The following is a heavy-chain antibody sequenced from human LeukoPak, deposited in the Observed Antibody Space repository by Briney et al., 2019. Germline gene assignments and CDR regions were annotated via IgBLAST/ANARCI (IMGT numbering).Heavy chain of an antibody. J-gene: IGHJ4*02. CDR2: INPNSGGT. CDR3: ARDPRVAGQRGGY. V-gene: IGHV1-2*02. Sequence: ASVKVSCKASGYTFTGYYMHWVRQAPGQGLEWMGWINPNSGGTNYAQKFQGRVTMTRDTSISTAYMELSRLRSDDTAVYYCARDPRVAGQRGGYWGQGTLVTVSS. D-gene: IGHD6-19*01. CDR1: GYTFTGYY.